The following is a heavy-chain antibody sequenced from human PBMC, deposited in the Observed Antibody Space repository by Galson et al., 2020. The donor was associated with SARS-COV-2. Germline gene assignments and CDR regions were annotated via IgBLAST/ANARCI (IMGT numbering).Heavy chain of an antibody. Sequence: SQTLSLTCTVSGGSISSGTYYWSWIRQHPGKGLEWIGYIYYSGSTSYNPSLKSLVTISIDTSKNQFSLNLRSVSAADTAVYYCARIQVVRGWYDAFDIWGQGTMVTVSS. D-gene: IGHD6-19*01. CDR3: ARIQVVRGWYDAFDI. CDR2: IYYSGST. CDR1: GGSISSGTYY. J-gene: IGHJ3*02. V-gene: IGHV4-31*01.